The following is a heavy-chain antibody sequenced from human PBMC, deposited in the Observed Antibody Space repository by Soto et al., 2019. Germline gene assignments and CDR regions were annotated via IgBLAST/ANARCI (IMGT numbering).Heavy chain of an antibody. D-gene: IGHD3-10*02. Sequence: GGSLRLSCAASGFTFSSYSMNWVRQAPGKGLEWVSSISSSSYIYYADSVKGRFTISRDNAKNSLYLQMNSLRAEDTAVYYCARSAVTMLGDYYYYYGMEVWGQGTTVTVSS. J-gene: IGHJ6*02. CDR1: GFTFSSYS. CDR3: ARSAVTMLGDYYYYYGMEV. V-gene: IGHV3-21*01. CDR2: ISSSSYI.